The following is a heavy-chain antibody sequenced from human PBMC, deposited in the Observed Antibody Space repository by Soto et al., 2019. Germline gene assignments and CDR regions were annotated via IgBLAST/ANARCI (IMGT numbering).Heavy chain of an antibody. Sequence: SETLSLTCTVSGASVSNGDYYWSWIRQPPGRGLEWIGYIYYTENTSYNPSLKSRLTMSVDTSKNQFSLKLTSVTAADTAVYYCARGTMDFDSFGSWGQGTLVTVSS. J-gene: IGHJ5*02. CDR3: ARGTMDFDSFGS. D-gene: IGHD3-22*01. CDR2: IYYTENT. CDR1: GASVSNGDYY. V-gene: IGHV4-30-4*01.